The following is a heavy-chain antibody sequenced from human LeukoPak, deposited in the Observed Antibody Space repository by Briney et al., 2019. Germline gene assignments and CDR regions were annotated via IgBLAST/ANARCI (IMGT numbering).Heavy chain of an antibody. CDR1: GGSISSYY. V-gene: IGHV4-59*08. CDR2: IYYSGST. Sequence: KTSETLSLTCTVSGGSISSYYWSWIRQPPGKGLEWIGYIYYSGSTNYNPSLKSRVTISVDTSKNQFSLKLSSVTAADTAVYYCARQILGYCSSTSCYTEWYFDYWGQGTLVTVSS. D-gene: IGHD2-2*02. CDR3: ARQILGYCSSTSCYTEWYFDY. J-gene: IGHJ4*02.